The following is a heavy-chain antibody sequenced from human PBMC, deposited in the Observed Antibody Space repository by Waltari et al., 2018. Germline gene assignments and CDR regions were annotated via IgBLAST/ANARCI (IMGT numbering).Heavy chain of an antibody. Sequence: QVPLVHSVSELRTPGASVQVSCKASRSTFTSYALKWVRQATGQGLQWRGWLDTNSVKTGYAQKFQGRGTSARNAAISTDYVELSSLRSEDTAVYYGARARGDCDSLDAFDIWGQGTRVTVSS. CDR3: ARARGDCDSLDAFDI. CDR2: LDTNSVKT. CDR1: RSTFTSYA. V-gene: IGHV1-8*01. D-gene: IGHD3-9*01. J-gene: IGHJ3*02.